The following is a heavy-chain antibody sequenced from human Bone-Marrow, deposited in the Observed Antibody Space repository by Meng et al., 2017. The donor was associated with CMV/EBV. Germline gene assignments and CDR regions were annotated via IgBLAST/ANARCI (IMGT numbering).Heavy chain of an antibody. CDR2: TNHTGST. CDR1: GSTTICS. D-gene: IGHD1-26*01. V-gene: IGHV4-34*01. J-gene: IGHJ4*02. Sequence: GSTTICSRRPTPQTRRKGLSWIGETNHTGSTTYTASVKSRVTISEATSTLQFSLKLSSVTAADTAVYYCASGGELGGATTGDFDYWGQGTLVTVSS. CDR3: ASGGELGGATTGDFDY.